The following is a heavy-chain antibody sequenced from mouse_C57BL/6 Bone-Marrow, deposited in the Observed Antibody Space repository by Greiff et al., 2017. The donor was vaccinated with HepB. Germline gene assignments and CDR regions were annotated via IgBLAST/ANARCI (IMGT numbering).Heavy chain of an antibody. D-gene: IGHD2-3*01. J-gene: IGHJ2*01. V-gene: IGHV1-7*01. CDR1: GYTFTSYW. CDR3: AREGIYDGYYGLYYFDY. Sequence: QVQLKQSGAELAKPGASVKLSCKASGYTFTSYWMHLIGYINPSSGYTKYNQKFKDKATLTADKSSSTAYMQLSSLTYEDSAVYYCAREGIYDGYYGLYYFDYWGQGTTLTVSS. CDR2: INPSSGYT.